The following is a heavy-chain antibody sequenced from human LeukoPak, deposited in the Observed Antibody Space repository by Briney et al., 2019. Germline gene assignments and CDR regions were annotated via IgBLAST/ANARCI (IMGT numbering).Heavy chain of an antibody. Sequence: SGTLSLTCAVSGGSISSSNWWSWVRQPPGKGLEWIGEIYHSGSTSYNPSLKSRVTISVDKSKNQFSLKLSSVTAADTAVYYCVRASYYYDSSGFDIAEYFQHWGQGTLVTVSS. CDR1: GGSISSSNW. D-gene: IGHD3-22*01. CDR2: IYHSGST. CDR3: VRASYYYDSSGFDIAEYFQH. V-gene: IGHV4-4*02. J-gene: IGHJ1*01.